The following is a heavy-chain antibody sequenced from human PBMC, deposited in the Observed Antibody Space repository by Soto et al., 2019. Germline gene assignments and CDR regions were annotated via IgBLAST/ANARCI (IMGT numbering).Heavy chain of an antibody. CDR2: IYYSGST. J-gene: IGHJ4*02. V-gene: IGHV4-39*01. Sequence: PSETLSLTCSVSGGSISSSSNYWGWIRQPPGKGLEWTGSIYYSGSTYYNPSLRSRVTISVDTPKNQFSLKLSSVTAADTAVYYCARQTGLSSSSYYFGYWGQGTLVTVSS. CDR1: GGSISSSSNY. D-gene: IGHD6-13*01. CDR3: ARQTGLSSSSYYFGY.